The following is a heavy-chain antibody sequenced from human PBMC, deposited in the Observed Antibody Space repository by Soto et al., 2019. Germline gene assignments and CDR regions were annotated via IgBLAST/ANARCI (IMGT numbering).Heavy chain of an antibody. CDR2: INAGNGNI. Sequence: QVQLVQSGAEVKKPGASVKVSCKASGYTFISYAMNWVRQAPGQRLEWMGWINAGNGNIKYSPKFQGRVTITRDTSASTAYMELSSLRFEDTAVYYCPRASSWFVTDYWGQGTLVTVSS. D-gene: IGHD6-13*01. V-gene: IGHV1-3*01. J-gene: IGHJ4*02. CDR1: GYTFISYA. CDR3: PRASSWFVTDY.